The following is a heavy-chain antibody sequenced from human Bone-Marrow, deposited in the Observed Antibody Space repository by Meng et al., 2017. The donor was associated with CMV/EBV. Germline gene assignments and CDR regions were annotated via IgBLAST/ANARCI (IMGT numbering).Heavy chain of an antibody. D-gene: IGHD3-3*01. J-gene: IGHJ2*01. Sequence: GGSLRLSCAASGFTFSSYWMHWVRQAPGKGLVWVSRINSDGSSTSYADSVKGRFTISRDNAKNTLYLQMNSLRAEDTAVYYCARDSYRVTIFGAAAFVDLWGRGTLVTVSS. V-gene: IGHV3-74*01. CDR1: GFTFSSYW. CDR2: INSDGSST. CDR3: ARDSYRVTIFGAAAFVDL.